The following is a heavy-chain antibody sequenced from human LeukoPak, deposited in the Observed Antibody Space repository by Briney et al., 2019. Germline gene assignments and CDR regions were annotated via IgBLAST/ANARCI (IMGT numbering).Heavy chain of an antibody. D-gene: IGHD6-19*01. V-gene: IGHV4-61*02. CDR3: ARALGSGHLEDS. CDR1: GDSISSGDYY. Sequence: SETLSLTCTVSGDSISSGDYYWSWIRQPAGKGREWIGRISSSGSTNYNPSLKSRVTMSVDKSKNQFFLTMTSVTATDTAVYFCARALGSGHLEDSWGQGTLVTVSS. CDR2: ISSSGST. J-gene: IGHJ4*02.